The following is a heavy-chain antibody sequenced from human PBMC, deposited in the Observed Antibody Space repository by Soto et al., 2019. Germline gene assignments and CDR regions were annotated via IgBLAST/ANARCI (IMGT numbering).Heavy chain of an antibody. D-gene: IGHD2-2*01. CDR3: ARVEGYCSSTSCGYYAFDI. V-gene: IGHV4-34*01. Sequence: QVQLQQWGAGLLKPSETLSLTCAVYGGSFSGYYWSWIRQPPGKGLEWIGEINHSGSTNYNPSLKSRVTISVDTSKNQFSLKLSSVTAADTAVYYCARVEGYCSSTSCGYYAFDIWGQGTMVTVSS. CDR1: GGSFSGYY. J-gene: IGHJ3*02. CDR2: INHSGST.